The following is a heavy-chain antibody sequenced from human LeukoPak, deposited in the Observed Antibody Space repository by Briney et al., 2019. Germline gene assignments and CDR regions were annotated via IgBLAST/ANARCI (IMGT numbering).Heavy chain of an antibody. Sequence: SETLSLTCTVSGGSISSYYWSWIRQPPGKGLEWIGYIYYSGSTNYNPSLKGRVTISVDTSKNQFSLKLSSVTAADTAVYYCARGGAYDFWSGSPFDYWGQGTLVTVSS. D-gene: IGHD3-3*01. CDR2: IYYSGST. CDR1: GGSISSYY. V-gene: IGHV4-59*01. J-gene: IGHJ4*02. CDR3: ARGGAYDFWSGSPFDY.